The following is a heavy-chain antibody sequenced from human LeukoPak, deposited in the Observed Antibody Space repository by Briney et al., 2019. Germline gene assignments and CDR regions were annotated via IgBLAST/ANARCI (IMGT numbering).Heavy chain of an antibody. CDR1: GYTFTDYY. CDR2: INTNTGNP. V-gene: IGHV7-4-1*02. Sequence: ASVKVSCKASGYTFTDYYMHWVRQAPGRGLEWMGWINTNTGNPTYAQGFTGRFVFSLDTSVSTAYLQISSLKAEDTAVYYCAREGGSSSYYMDVWGKGTTVTVSS. J-gene: IGHJ6*03. D-gene: IGHD6-13*01. CDR3: AREGGSSSYYMDV.